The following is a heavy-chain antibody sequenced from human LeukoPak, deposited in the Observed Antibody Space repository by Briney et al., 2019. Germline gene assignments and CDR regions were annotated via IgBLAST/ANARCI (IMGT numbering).Heavy chain of an antibody. CDR3: ARGSRDGYNWYYFDY. Sequence: PSETLSLTCAVYGGSFSGDYYWSWIRQPPGKGLEWMGYINHSGSTYYNPSLKSRITISVDTSKNQFSLKLSSVTAADTAVYYCARGSRDGYNWYYFDYWGQGTLVTVSS. CDR1: GGSFSGDYY. V-gene: IGHV4-30-4*01. J-gene: IGHJ4*02. D-gene: IGHD5-24*01. CDR2: INHSGST.